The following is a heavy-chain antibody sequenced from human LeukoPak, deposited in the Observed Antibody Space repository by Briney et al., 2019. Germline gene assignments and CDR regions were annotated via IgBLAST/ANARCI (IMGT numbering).Heavy chain of an antibody. D-gene: IGHD4-17*01. Sequence: GASVKVSCKASGGTFSSYAISWVRQAPGQGLEWMGGIIPIFGTANYAQKFQGRVTITADESTGTAYMELSSLRSEDTAVYYCARVGDDYGDYIWFDPWGQGTLDTVSS. J-gene: IGHJ5*02. CDR3: ARVGDDYGDYIWFDP. CDR1: GGTFSSYA. V-gene: IGHV1-69*13. CDR2: IIPIFGTA.